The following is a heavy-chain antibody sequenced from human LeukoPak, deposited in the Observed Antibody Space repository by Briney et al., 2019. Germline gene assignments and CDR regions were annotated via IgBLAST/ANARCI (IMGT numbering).Heavy chain of an antibody. CDR3: AKCGSSSWYGINYFDY. J-gene: IGHJ4*02. V-gene: IGHV3-23*01. CDR2: ISGSGGST. Sequence: GGSLRLSCAASGFTFSSYAMSWVRQAPGKGLEWVSAISGSGGSTYYADSVKGRFTISRDNSKNTLYLQMNSLRAEDTAVYYCAKCGSSSWYGINYFDYWGQGTLVTVSS. D-gene: IGHD6-13*01. CDR1: GFTFSSYA.